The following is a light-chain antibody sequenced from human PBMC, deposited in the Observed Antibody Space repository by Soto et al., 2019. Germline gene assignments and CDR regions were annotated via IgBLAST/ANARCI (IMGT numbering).Light chain of an antibody. CDR3: QQRRSWPRA. CDR1: QSVSSY. CDR2: DAS. J-gene: IGKJ1*01. V-gene: IGKV3-11*01. Sequence: EIVLTQSPATLSLSPGERATLSCRASQSVSSYLAWHQQKPGQAPRLLIYDASNRATGIPARFSGSGSGTDFTLTISSLEPEDFAVYYCQQRRSWPRAFGQGTKVEFK.